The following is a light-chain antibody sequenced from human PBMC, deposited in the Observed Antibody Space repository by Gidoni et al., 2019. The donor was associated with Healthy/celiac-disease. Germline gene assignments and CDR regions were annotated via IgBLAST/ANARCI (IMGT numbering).Light chain of an antibody. CDR3: LQDYNYPPS. Sequence: AIQMTQSPSSLSASVGDRVTITCRASQGIRTDLGWYQQKPGKAPKLLIYAASSLQSGVPSRFSGSGSGTDFTLTISSLQPEDFATYYCLQDYNYPPSFGQGTKVEIK. CDR1: QGIRTD. CDR2: AAS. V-gene: IGKV1-6*01. J-gene: IGKJ1*01.